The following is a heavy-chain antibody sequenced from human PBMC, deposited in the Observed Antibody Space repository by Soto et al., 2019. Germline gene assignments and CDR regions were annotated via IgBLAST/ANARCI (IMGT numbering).Heavy chain of an antibody. CDR3: ARDRPFYGSGSYAY. CDR1: GFTFSSYW. Sequence: PGGSLRLSCAASGFTFSSYWMSWVRQAPGKGLEWVANIKQDGSEKYYVDSVKGRFTISRDNAKNSLYLQMNSLRAEDTAVYYCARDRPFYGSGSYAYWGQGTLVTVSS. CDR2: IKQDGSEK. V-gene: IGHV3-7*03. J-gene: IGHJ4*02. D-gene: IGHD3-10*01.